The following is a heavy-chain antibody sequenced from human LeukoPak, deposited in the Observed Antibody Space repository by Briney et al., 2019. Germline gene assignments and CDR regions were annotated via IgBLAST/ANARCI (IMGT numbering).Heavy chain of an antibody. CDR1: GFTFSSYA. CDR2: ISGSGGST. CDR3: AKGISYGDYPFDY. D-gene: IGHD4-17*01. V-gene: IGHV3-23*01. J-gene: IGHJ4*02. Sequence: GGSLRLSCAASGFTFSSYAMSLVRQAPGKGLEWVSAISGSGGSTYYADSVKGRFTISRDNSKNTLYLQMNSLRAEDTAVYYCAKGISYGDYPFDYWGQGTLVTVSS.